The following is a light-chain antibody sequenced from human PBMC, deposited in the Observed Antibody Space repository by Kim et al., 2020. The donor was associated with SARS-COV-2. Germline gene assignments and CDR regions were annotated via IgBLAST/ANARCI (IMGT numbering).Light chain of an antibody. J-gene: IGKJ1*01. CDR2: DAS. V-gene: IGKV3-11*01. Sequence: EIVLTQSPATLSLSPGERATLSCRASQSVSSYLAWYQQKPGQAPRLLIDDASNRATGIPARFSGSGSGTDFTLTICSLEPEDFAVYYCQQRSNWPPWTFGQGTKVDIK. CDR1: QSVSSY. CDR3: QQRSNWPPWT.